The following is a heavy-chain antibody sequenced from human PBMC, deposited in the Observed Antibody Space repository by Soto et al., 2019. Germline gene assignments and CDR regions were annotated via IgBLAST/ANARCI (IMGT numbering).Heavy chain of an antibody. V-gene: IGHV3-49*03. J-gene: IGHJ5*02. CDR1: GFTFGDYA. D-gene: IGHD4-17*01. Sequence: GGSLRLSCTASGFTFGDYAVSWFRQAPWKGLEWIGFIRSKVFGGTTEYAASVNGRFTISRDDSKSIAYLQMNSLKTEDTAVYYCSRRLTYYGDYRSWFDPWGQGTLVTVSS. CDR3: SRRLTYYGDYRSWFDP. CDR2: IRSKVFGGTT.